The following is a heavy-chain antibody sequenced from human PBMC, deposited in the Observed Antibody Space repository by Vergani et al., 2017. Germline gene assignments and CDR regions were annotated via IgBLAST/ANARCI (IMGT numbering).Heavy chain of an antibody. D-gene: IGHD3-3*01. CDR3: AKDACGVGSERLNRLDP. CDR1: GVSYNDYT. CDR2: VIPLLGIA. V-gene: IGHV1-69*08. J-gene: IGHJ5*02. Sequence: QVHLVQSAAEVTKPGSSVKVSCKASGVSYNDYTINWVRQAPGQGLEWVGRVIPLLGIANYAQKFHDRVTITSDRSSTTVYVELTTLTSEDTAVYYCAKDACGVGSERLNRLDPWGQGTLITVSS.